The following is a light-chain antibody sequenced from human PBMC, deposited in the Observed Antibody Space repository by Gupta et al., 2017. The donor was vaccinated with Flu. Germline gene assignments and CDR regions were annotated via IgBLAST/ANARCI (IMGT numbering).Light chain of an antibody. Sequence: EIVMTQSPATLSVSPGERATLSCRASQSVSSNLAWYQQKPGQAPRLLIYGASTRATGIPARFSGSGSGTEFTLTISSLQSEDFAVYYCQQYNNWVDFGQGTKLEIK. CDR3: QQYNNWVD. J-gene: IGKJ2*01. CDR2: GAS. CDR1: QSVSSN. V-gene: IGKV3-15*01.